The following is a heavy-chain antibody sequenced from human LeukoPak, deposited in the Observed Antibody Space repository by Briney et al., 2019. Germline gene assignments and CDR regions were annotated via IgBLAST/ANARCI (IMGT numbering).Heavy chain of an antibody. CDR1: GFTFRTYG. CDR2: VSGRSDFI. D-gene: IGHD6-13*01. V-gene: IGHV3-48*01. J-gene: IGHJ4*02. CDR3: AREAGKIAAAGTFDY. Sequence: GGSLRLSCAASGFTFRTYGMNWVRQAPGKGLEWVSYVSGRSDFIYYADSVKGRFTISRDNAKNSLYLQMNSLRAEDTAVYYCAREAGKIAAAGTFDYWGQGTLVTVSS.